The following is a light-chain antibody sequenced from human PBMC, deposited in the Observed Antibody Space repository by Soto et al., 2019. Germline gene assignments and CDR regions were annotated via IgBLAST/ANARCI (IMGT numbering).Light chain of an antibody. J-gene: IGKJ4*01. V-gene: IGKV3-20*01. Sequence: EIVLTQSPGTLSLSTGERATLSCRASQSINSNLAWYQQKSGKAPRLLIYGASTLPTGVPSRFSGSGSGTDFTLTISRLEPEDFAVYYCQQYGSTSRLTFGGGTKVDIK. CDR2: GAS. CDR1: QSINSN. CDR3: QQYGSTSRLT.